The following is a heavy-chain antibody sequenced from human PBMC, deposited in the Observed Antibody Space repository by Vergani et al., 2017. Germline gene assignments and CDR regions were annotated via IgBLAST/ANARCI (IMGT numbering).Heavy chain of an antibody. CDR3: VRVPLIRRGSGNYGINNYHGMDV. J-gene: IGHJ6*02. D-gene: IGHD3-10*01. CDR1: GFISSSYW. V-gene: IGHV3-7*01. Sequence: EGQLVESGGDWVQRGGSLRLSCAASGFISSSYWMSWVRQAPGKGLEWVANVNQDGSEKYYVDSVRGRFTISRDNAKISIYLQMNSLRAEDTAVYFCVRVPLIRRGSGNYGINNYHGMDVWGQGTTVIVSS. CDR2: VNQDGSEK.